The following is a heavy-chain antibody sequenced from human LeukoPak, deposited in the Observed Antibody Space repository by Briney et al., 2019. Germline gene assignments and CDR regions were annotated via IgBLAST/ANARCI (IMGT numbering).Heavy chain of an antibody. V-gene: IGHV3-7*01. CDR1: GFTLSSSW. J-gene: IGHJ4*02. CDR2: IKPDGSEK. D-gene: IGHD2-21*02. CDR3: ARYGLTAALDF. Sequence: GRSLRLSCEASGFTLSSSWMSWVSQAAGKGLEWVANIKPDGSEKFHVDSVKGRFTISRDNSKSSLSLQMNSLRAEDTAVYYCARYGLTAALDFWGQGTLVTVSS.